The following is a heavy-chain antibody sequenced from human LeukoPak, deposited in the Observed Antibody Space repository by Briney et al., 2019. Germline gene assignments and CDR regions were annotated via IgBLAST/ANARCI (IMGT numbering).Heavy chain of an antibody. V-gene: IGHV1-24*01. CDR2: FDPEDGET. J-gene: IGHJ4*02. CDR3: ATPLKGNYYGSGSYFIFDY. D-gene: IGHD3-10*01. Sequence: ASVKVSCKVSGYTLTELSMHWVRQAPGKGLEWMGGFDPEDGETIYAQKFQGRVTMTEDTSTDTAYMELSSLRSEDTAVYYCATPLKGNYYGSGSYFIFDYWGQGTLVTVSS. CDR1: GYTLTELS.